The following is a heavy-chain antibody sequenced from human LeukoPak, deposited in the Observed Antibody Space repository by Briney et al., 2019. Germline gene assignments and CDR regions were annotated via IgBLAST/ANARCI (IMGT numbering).Heavy chain of an antibody. D-gene: IGHD6-13*01. CDR3: ARDKRPKQQLVFDY. V-gene: IGHV4-59*12. Sequence: SETLSLICSVSGGNINGYFWSWIRQPPGKGLEWIGHIYDSGTMNYNPSLKSRLSLSVDTSKNQFSLKLSSVTAADTAVYYCARDKRPKQQLVFDYWGQGTLVTVSS. J-gene: IGHJ4*02. CDR2: IYDSGTM. CDR1: GGNINGYF.